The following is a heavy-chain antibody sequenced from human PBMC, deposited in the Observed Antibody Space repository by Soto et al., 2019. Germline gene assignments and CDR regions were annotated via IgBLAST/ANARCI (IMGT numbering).Heavy chain of an antibody. CDR3: ARDPNGSNYSPGGDWFDP. CDR1: GFTFSNYA. J-gene: IGHJ5*02. V-gene: IGHV3-30-3*01. CDR2: ISYDGTNE. Sequence: QMQLAESGGGVVQPGKSLRLSCGASGFTFSNYAMHWVRQAPGKGLEWVAFISYDGTNEDYADSVKGRFTISRDNSRDTLQLQMNSLRVEDTAMYYCARDPNGSNYSPGGDWFDPWGQGTLVTVSS. D-gene: IGHD4-4*01.